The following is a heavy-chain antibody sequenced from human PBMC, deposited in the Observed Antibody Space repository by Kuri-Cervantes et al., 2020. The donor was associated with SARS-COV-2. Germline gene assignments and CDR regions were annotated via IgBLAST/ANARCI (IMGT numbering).Heavy chain of an antibody. Sequence: SVKVSCKASGYTFTSYGINWVRQAPGQGLAWVGGIIQFFGKPHYAKRFRDKGTFTADLSRSTVYMELNGLGSGDTAMFFCARDRDPAQHNRPAFDIWGQGTMVTVSS. CDR1: GYTFTSYG. CDR2: IIQFFGKP. V-gene: IGHV1-69*13. CDR3: ARDRDPAQHNRPAFDI. D-gene: IGHD1-14*01. J-gene: IGHJ3*02.